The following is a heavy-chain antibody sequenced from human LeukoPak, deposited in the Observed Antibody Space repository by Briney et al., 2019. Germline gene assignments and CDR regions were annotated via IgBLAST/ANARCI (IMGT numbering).Heavy chain of an antibody. CDR2: IYYSGST. CDR1: GGSISSSSYY. J-gene: IGHJ4*02. D-gene: IGHD3-22*01. V-gene: IGHV4-39*01. CDR3: ARIPTPLLQIKFDY. Sequence: PSETLSLTCTVSGGSISSSSYYWGWIRQPPGKGLEWIGSIYYSGSTYYNPSLKSRVTISVDTSKNQFSLKLSSVTAADTAVYYCARIPTPLLQIKFDYWGQGTLVTVSS.